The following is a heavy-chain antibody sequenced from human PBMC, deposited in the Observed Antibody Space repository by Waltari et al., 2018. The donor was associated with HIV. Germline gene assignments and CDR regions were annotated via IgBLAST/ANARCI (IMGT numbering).Heavy chain of an antibody. Sequence: EVQLVESGGGLVQPGGSLRLSCAASGFTLSSYWMSWVRQAQGRGVEWLANIKQDGSEKYYVDSVKGRFTISRDNAKNSLYLQMNSLRAEDTAVYYCARDRHYDILTGSYFDYWGQGTLVTVSS. V-gene: IGHV3-7*01. D-gene: IGHD3-9*01. CDR3: ARDRHYDILTGSYFDY. CDR2: IKQDGSEK. CDR1: GFTLSSYW. J-gene: IGHJ4*02.